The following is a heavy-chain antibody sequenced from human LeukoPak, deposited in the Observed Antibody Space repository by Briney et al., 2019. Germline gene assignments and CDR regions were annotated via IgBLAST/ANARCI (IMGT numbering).Heavy chain of an antibody. CDR3: ARVAAIYYYYYYMDV. D-gene: IGHD6-19*01. Sequence: ASVKVSCKASGYTYTDYYMHWVRQAPGQGPEWMGWINPNSGGTRYAQKFQGRVTMTRDTSISTAYMELRSLRSDDTAVYYCARVAAIYYYYYYMDVWGKGTTVTISS. V-gene: IGHV1-2*02. CDR2: INPNSGGT. CDR1: GYTYTDYY. J-gene: IGHJ6*03.